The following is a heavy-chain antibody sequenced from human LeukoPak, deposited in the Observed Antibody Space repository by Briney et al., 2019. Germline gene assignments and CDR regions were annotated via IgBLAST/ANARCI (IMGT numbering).Heavy chain of an antibody. J-gene: IGHJ4*02. Sequence: SETLSLTCTVSGASVSGDYWSWIRQPPGKGLEWIGYIYVSGNSNYNPSLKSRVSISLDTSKNQVSLTLTSVTAADTAVYYCARHPFSSPFDHWGQGTLVAVSS. D-gene: IGHD2/OR15-2a*01. CDR1: GASVSGDY. CDR2: IYVSGNS. V-gene: IGHV4-59*08. CDR3: ARHPFSSPFDH.